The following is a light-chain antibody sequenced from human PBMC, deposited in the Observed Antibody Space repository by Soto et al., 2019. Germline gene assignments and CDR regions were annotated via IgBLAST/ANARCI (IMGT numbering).Light chain of an antibody. V-gene: IGKV1-5*01. CDR1: QSISSW. CDR2: DAS. J-gene: IGKJ1*01. CDR3: QQYNSYSWT. Sequence: DIQMTQSPSTLSASVGDRVTITYRASQSISSWLSWYQQKPGKAPKLLIYDASSLQSGVPSRFSGSGSGTEFTLTIYSLQPDDCATYYCQQYNSYSWTFGQGTKVDIK.